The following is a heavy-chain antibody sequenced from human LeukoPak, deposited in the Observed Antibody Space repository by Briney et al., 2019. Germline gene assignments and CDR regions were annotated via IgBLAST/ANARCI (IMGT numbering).Heavy chain of an antibody. CDR1: GFTLSDYY. Sequence: GGSLRLSCAASGFTLSDYYMNWVRQAPGKGLGWVSSISSSSSYIYYADSVKGRFTISRDNAKDSLYLQMNSLRAEDTAVYYCAIYSGYSSFFDYWGQGTLVTVSS. CDR2: ISSSSSYI. J-gene: IGHJ4*02. V-gene: IGHV3-21*01. D-gene: IGHD6-13*01. CDR3: AIYSGYSSFFDY.